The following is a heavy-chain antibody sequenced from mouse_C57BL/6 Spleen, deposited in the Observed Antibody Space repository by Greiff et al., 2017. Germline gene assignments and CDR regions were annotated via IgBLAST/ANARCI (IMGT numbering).Heavy chain of an antibody. Sequence: QVQLQQPGAELVKPGASVKLSCKASGYTFTSYWMHWVKQRPGQGLEWIGMIHPNSGSTNYNEKFKSKATLTVDNSSSTAYMQLSSLTSEDSAVYYCARGEYYYGSSPYYAMDYWGQGTSVTVSS. J-gene: IGHJ4*01. CDR2: IHPNSGST. D-gene: IGHD1-1*01. V-gene: IGHV1-64*01. CDR3: ARGEYYYGSSPYYAMDY. CDR1: GYTFTSYW.